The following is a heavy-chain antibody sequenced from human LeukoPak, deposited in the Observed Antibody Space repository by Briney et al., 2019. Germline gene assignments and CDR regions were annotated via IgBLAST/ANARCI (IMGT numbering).Heavy chain of an antibody. J-gene: IGHJ4*02. CDR3: ARPSDTAMVYHYFDY. Sequence: GESLKISFKGSGYSFTSYWIAWMRQMPGKGLEWMGIIYPGDSDTRYSPSFQGQVTISADKSLSTAYLQWSSLKASDTAMYYCARPSDTAMVYHYFDYWGQGPVVPVSS. CDR2: IYPGDSDT. D-gene: IGHD5-18*01. V-gene: IGHV5-51*01. CDR1: GYSFTSYW.